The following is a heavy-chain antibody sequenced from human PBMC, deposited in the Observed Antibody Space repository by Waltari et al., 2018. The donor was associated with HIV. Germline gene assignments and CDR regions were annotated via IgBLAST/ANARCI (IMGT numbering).Heavy chain of an antibody. CDR2: VWQDGSNK. CDR1: GFTVMHYG. D-gene: IGHD2-8*02. V-gene: IGHV3-33*01. CDR3: ARDVQGYCAGERCFYGMDV. J-gene: IGHJ6*02. Sequence: QVQLVASGGGVVPPGRSLRPPCAAAGFTVMHYGMHLVRQAPGKGLEWVAVVWQDGSNKYYGDSVKGRFTISRDNSKNTLELQMNSLRAEDTAVYYCARDVQGYCAGERCFYGMDVWGQGTTVTVSS.